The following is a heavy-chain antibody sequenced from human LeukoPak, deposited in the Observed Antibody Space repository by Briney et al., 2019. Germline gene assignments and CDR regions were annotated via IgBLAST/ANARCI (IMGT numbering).Heavy chain of an antibody. V-gene: IGHV4-34*01. J-gene: IGHJ4*02. CDR2: INHSGST. CDR3: ARAGRPKGIAARCRTFDY. Sequence: PSETLSLTCAVYGGSFSGYYWSWIRQPPGKGLEWIGEINHSGSTNYNPSLKSRVTISVDTSKNQFSLKLSSVTAADTAVYYCARAGRPKGIAARCRTFDYWGQGTLVTVSS. D-gene: IGHD6-6*01. CDR1: GGSFSGYY.